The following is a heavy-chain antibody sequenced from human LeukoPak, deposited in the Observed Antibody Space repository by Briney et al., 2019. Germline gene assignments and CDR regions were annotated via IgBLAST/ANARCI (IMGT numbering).Heavy chain of an antibody. CDR3: ARDPLTQNHY. CDR2: ITSVSIDI. CDR1: GFTFSSYT. Sequence: GGSLRLSCAASGFTFSSYTMNWVRQAPGKGLEWVASITSVSIDIYYADSVKGRFTISRDNAKNSLYLQMNSLRAEDTAVYYCARDPLTQNHYWGQGTLVSVSS. J-gene: IGHJ4*02. V-gene: IGHV3-21*01. D-gene: IGHD1-14*01.